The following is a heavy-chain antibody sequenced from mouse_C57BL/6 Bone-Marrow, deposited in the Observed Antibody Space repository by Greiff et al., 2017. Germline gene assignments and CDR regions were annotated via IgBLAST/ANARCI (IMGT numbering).Heavy chain of an antibody. D-gene: IGHD2-1*01. CDR2: IHPNSGST. CDR3: ARGNLLGYWYFDV. CDR1: GYTFTSYW. Sequence: VQLQQPGAELVKPGASVKLSCKASGYTFTSYWMHWVKQRPGQGLEWIGMIHPNSGSTTYHEKFKSKATLTVDKSSSTAYMQLSSVTSEDSAVYYCARGNLLGYWYFDVWGTGTTVTVSS. V-gene: IGHV1-64*01. J-gene: IGHJ1*03.